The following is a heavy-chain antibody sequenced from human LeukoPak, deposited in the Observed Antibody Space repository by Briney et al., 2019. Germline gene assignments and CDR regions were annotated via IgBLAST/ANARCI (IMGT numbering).Heavy chain of an antibody. J-gene: IGHJ4*02. CDR2: ITGSGDTT. V-gene: IGHV3-23*01. D-gene: IGHD4-17*01. Sequence: GGSLRLSCAASGFTFSSYALSWVRQAPGKGLEWVSGITGSGDTTYYADSVKGRFTISRDNSKNTLYLRVNSLRAEDTAVYYCAKHTVPPYFDYWGQGTLVTVSS. CDR3: AKHTVPPYFDY. CDR1: GFTFSSYA.